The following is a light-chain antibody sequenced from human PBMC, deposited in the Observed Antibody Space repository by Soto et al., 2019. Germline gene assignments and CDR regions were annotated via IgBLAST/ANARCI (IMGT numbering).Light chain of an antibody. CDR1: QGISSA. CDR3: QQFTSYPLIT. Sequence: AIQLTHSPSSLSASVGDRVTITCRASQGISSALAWYQQKPGKAPKLLIYDASSLESGVPSRFSGSGSGTDFTLTISSLQPEDFATYYCQQFTSYPLITLGQGTRLEIK. V-gene: IGKV1-13*02. J-gene: IGKJ5*01. CDR2: DAS.